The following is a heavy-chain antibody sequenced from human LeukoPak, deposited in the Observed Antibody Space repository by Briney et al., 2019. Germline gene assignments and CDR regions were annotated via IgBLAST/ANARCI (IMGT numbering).Heavy chain of an antibody. CDR2: INHSGST. V-gene: IGHV4-34*01. Sequence: SETLSLTCAVYGGSFSGYYWSWIRQPPGKGLEWIGEINHSGSTNYNPSLKSRVTISVDTSKNQFSLKLSSVTAADTAVYYCARVTTMIVVVLRDSVFDYWGQGTLVTVSS. CDR3: ARVTTMIVVVLRDSVFDY. CDR1: GGSFSGYY. J-gene: IGHJ4*02. D-gene: IGHD3-22*01.